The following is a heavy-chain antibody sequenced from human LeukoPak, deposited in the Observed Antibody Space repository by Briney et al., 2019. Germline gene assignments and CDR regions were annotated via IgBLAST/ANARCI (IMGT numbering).Heavy chain of an antibody. Sequence: SQTLSLTCTVSGDSISNSRHYWSWIRQPAGKGLEWIGRIYTSGSTNYNPSLKSRVTISVDTSKNQFSLKLSSVTAADTAVYYCARVYGSGSYWSTYYYYMDVWGKGTTVTISS. CDR2: IYTSGST. CDR3: ARVYGSGSYWSTYYYYMDV. J-gene: IGHJ6*03. V-gene: IGHV4-61*02. CDR1: GDSISNSRHY. D-gene: IGHD3-10*01.